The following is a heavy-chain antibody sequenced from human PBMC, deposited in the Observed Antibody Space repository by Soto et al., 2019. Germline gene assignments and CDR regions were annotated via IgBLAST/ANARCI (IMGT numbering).Heavy chain of an antibody. D-gene: IGHD3-3*01. CDR3: ARARDFFGVVPTDY. J-gene: IGHJ4*02. Sequence: EVQLVEAGGGLVQPGGSLRLSCAASGFTFSSYWMHWVRQAPGKGLVWVSRINSDGSSTSYADSVKGRFTISRDNAKNTLYLQMNSLRAEDTAVYYCARARDFFGVVPTDYWGQGTLVTVSS. CDR2: INSDGSST. V-gene: IGHV3-74*01. CDR1: GFTFSSYW.